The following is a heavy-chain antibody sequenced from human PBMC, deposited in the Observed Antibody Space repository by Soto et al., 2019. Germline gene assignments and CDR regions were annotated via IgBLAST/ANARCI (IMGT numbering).Heavy chain of an antibody. V-gene: IGHV3-7*01. CDR2: IKQDGSEK. CDR1: GFTFSSYW. CDR3: ARDHLNYYDSSGYCDY. D-gene: IGHD3-22*01. Sequence: PGGSLRLSCAASGFTFSSYWMSWVRQAPGKGLEWVANIKQDGSEKYYVDSVKGRFTISRDNAKNSLYLQMNSLRAEDTAVYYCARDHLNYYDSSGYCDYWGQGTLVTVS. J-gene: IGHJ4*02.